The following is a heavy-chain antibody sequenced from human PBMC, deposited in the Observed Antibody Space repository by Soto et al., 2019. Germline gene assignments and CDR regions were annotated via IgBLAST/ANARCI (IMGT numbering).Heavy chain of an antibody. D-gene: IGHD2-15*01. Sequence: QVQLVQSGAEVKKPGASVRVSCKASGYTFTSSDVYWVRQATGQGLALMGWMNHNTGNTGYAQKFQRRGTLTRNTSISTAYMELSSLRSEDTAVYYCARGINHCSGGSCSPDWFDPWGQGTPVTVSS. V-gene: IGHV1-8*01. CDR2: MNHNTGNT. CDR3: ARGINHCSGGSCSPDWFDP. J-gene: IGHJ5*02. CDR1: GYTFTSSD.